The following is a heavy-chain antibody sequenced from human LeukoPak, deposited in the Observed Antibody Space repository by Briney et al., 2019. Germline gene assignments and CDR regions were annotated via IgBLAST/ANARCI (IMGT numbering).Heavy chain of an antibody. CDR3: ARFSYSSSSPYYYYMDV. Sequence: SVKVSCKASGGTFSSYAISWVRQAPGQGLEWMGGIIPIFGTANYAQKFQGRVTITTDESTSTAYMELSSLRSEDTAVYYCARFSYSSSSPYYYYMDVWGKGTTVTVSS. CDR2: IIPIFGTA. D-gene: IGHD6-6*01. CDR1: GGTFSSYA. V-gene: IGHV1-69*05. J-gene: IGHJ6*03.